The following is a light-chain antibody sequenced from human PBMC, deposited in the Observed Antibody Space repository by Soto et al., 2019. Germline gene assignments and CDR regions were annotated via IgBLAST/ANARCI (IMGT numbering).Light chain of an antibody. J-gene: IGKJ1*01. CDR2: AAS. V-gene: IGKV1-39*01. Sequence: DIQLTQSPSSLSASVGDRVSISCRASQSINNYLNWYQQKPGKAPKVLIFAASTLQSGVPSRFSGSGSGTDFTRTITSLQTEDFATYYFQQSYSRTFGQGTK. CDR1: QSINNY. CDR3: QQSYSRT.